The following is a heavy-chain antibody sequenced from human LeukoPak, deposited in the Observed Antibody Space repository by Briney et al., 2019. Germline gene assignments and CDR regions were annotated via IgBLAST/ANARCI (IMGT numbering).Heavy chain of an antibody. CDR1: GYSFTSYW. Sequence: GESLKISCKGSGYSFTSYWIGWVRQMPGKGLEWMGIIYPGDSDTRYSPSFQGQVTISADKSISTAYLQWSSLKASDTAMYYCARQGYSYGKRRRPSPDAFDIWGQGTMVTVSS. V-gene: IGHV5-51*01. CDR2: IYPGDSDT. J-gene: IGHJ3*02. D-gene: IGHD5-18*01. CDR3: ARQGYSYGKRRRPSPDAFDI.